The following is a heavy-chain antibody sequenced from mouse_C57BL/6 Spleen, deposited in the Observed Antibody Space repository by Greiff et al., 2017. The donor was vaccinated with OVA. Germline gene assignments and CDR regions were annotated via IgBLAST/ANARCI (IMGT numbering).Heavy chain of an antibody. D-gene: IGHD2-4*01. Sequence: EVMLVESGGDLVKPGGSLKLSCAASGFTFSSYGMSWVRQTPDKRLEWVATISSGGSYTYYPDSVKGRFTISRDNAKNTLYLQMSSLKSEDTAMYYCARHGINYDYERYFDVWGTGTTVTVSS. V-gene: IGHV5-6*02. CDR1: GFTFSSYG. CDR3: ARHGINYDYERYFDV. J-gene: IGHJ1*03. CDR2: ISSGGSYT.